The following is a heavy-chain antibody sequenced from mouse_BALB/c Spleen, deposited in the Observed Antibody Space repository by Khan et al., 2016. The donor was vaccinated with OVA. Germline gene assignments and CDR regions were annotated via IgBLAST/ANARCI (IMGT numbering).Heavy chain of an antibody. CDR1: GFTFSDYG. J-gene: IGHJ3*01. CDR3: ARGGGTAPFAY. Sequence: EVELVESGGGLVQPGGSRKLSCAASGFTFSDYGMAWVRQAPGKGPEWVAFISDLAYSIYSADHVTGRVTISRENAKNTLYLDMSSLRSEDTAMDYCARGGGTAPFAYWGQGTLVTVSA. CDR2: ISDLAYSI. V-gene: IGHV5-15*02. D-gene: IGHD1-2*01.